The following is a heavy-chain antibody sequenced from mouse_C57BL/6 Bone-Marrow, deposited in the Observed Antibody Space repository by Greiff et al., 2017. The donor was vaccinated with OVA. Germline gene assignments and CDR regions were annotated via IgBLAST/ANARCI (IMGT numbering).Heavy chain of an antibody. V-gene: IGHV1-49*01. CDR2: FTMYSDAT. CDR1: YFAFMASA. J-gene: IGHJ4*01. CDR3: ASEGFYAMDY. Sequence: LKQSGAELVRPGSSVKLSCKDSYFAFMASAMHWVKQRPGHGLECIGSFTMYSDATEYSENFKGKATLTANTSSSTAYMELSSLTSEDSAVYYCASEGFYAMDYWGQGTSVTVSS.